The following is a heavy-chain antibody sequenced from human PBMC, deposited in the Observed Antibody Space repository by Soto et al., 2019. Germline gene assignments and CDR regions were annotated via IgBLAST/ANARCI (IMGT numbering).Heavy chain of an antibody. V-gene: IGHV1-18*01. CDR3: GRERDGSCWSSAEYLQH. CDR1: GYTFTTYG. Sequence: QVQLVQSGAEVKKPGASVKVSCKASGYTFTTYGIHWVRQAPGQGLEWMGWISAYNGNTNYAQKFQGRVTMTTDPYTTKAYMDLRCLRSADKAVYYCGRERDGSCWSSAEYLQHWGQGTLVTVSS. J-gene: IGHJ1*01. CDR2: ISAYNGNT. D-gene: IGHD6-19*01.